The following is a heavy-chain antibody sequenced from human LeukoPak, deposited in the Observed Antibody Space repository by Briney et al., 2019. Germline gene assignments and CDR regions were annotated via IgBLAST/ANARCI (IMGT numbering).Heavy chain of an antibody. Sequence: SVDPSYYASGYPFSRYDLNWLRQAPGLGVEWLGWINPNSGGTKCAQKFQGRVSMARDTSISTAYMELTRLRSDDTAVLYCASLGDGYGSGSYAPFDYWGQGTMVTVSS. D-gene: IGHD3-10*01. J-gene: IGHJ4*02. CDR1: GYPFSRYD. CDR2: INPNSGGT. CDR3: ASLGDGYGSGSYAPFDY. V-gene: IGHV1-2*02.